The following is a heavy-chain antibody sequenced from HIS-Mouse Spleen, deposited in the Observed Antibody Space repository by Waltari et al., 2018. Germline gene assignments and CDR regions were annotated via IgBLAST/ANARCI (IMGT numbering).Heavy chain of an antibody. V-gene: IGHV1-8*01. D-gene: IGHD3-3*01. CDR3: ARVYYDFWSGYYY. CDR2: VKPNSGTT. Sequence: QVQLVQSGAEVKKPGASVKVSCKASGYTFTSYDINWVRQATGQGLEGMGWVKPNSGTTGYAQKCQGRVTRTRTTSISTAYMELSSLRSEDTAVYYCARVYYDFWSGYYYWGQGTLVTVSS. J-gene: IGHJ4*02. CDR1: GYTFTSYD.